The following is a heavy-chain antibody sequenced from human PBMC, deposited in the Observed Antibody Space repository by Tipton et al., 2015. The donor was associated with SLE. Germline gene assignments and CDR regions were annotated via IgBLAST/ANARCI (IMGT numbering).Heavy chain of an antibody. CDR2: IYYSGST. V-gene: IGHV4-59*11. Sequence: TLSLTCTVSGGSISSHYWSWIRQPPGKGLEWIGDIYYSGSTNYKSSLKSRVTISLDRSKNQFSLKLSTVTAADTAVYYCARGEELWGTDRESAFDIWVQGTMVTVSS. CDR1: GGSISSHY. J-gene: IGHJ3*02. D-gene: IGHD3-16*01. CDR3: ARGEELWGTDRESAFDI.